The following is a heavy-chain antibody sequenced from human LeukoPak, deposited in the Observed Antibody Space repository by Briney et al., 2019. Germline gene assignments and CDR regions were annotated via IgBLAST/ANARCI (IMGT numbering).Heavy chain of an antibody. CDR2: VYYTGST. D-gene: IGHD4-17*01. J-gene: IGHJ4*02. CDR3: ARDSSTVTTRHFDY. V-gene: IGHV4-59*01. Sequence: SETLSLTCTVSGGSINNFYWTWIREPPGKGLECIGYVYYTGSTYYNPSLKNRVTISVDTSRNQFSLRLNYVTAADTAVYYCARDSSTVTTRHFDYWGQGTLVTVSS. CDR1: GGSINNFY.